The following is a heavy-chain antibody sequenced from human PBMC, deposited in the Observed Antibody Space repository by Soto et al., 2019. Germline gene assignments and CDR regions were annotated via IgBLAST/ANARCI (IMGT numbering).Heavy chain of an antibody. CDR1: GGSVSSGGYS. J-gene: IGHJ5*02. CDR3: TRGVLA. D-gene: IGHD2-8*01. CDR2: ISPSGRP. V-gene: IGHV4-30-2*01. Sequence: QVQLQESGSRLVRPSQPLSLTCSVSGGSVSSGGYSWSWIRQAPGKGLEWIGFISPSGRPAYNPSLKSRVSISVDTSKNQISLELPSVTAADTAVYYCTRGVLAWGPGTLVTVSS.